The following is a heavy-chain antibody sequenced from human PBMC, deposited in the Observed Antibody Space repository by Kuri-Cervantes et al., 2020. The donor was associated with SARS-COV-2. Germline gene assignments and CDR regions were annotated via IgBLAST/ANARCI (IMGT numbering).Heavy chain of an antibody. J-gene: IGHJ4*02. CDR3: AKSEGTPGLKY. Sequence: GESLKISCVTSGFTFSSYAMTWVRQAPGKGLEWVSAISGSGDSVYFADSVKGRFTISRDNSKNTVFLQMDSLRAADTAVYYCAKSEGTPGLKYWGQGTLDTVSS. D-gene: IGHD1-1*01. CDR2: ISGSGDSV. V-gene: IGHV3-23*01. CDR1: GFTFSSYA.